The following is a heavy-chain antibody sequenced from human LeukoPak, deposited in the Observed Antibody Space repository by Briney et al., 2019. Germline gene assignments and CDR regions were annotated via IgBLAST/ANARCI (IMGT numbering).Heavy chain of an antibody. J-gene: IGHJ4*02. Sequence: PGGSLRLSCAASGFTFSDSAMHWVRQASGKGLEWVGRIGSKENSYATAYAASVKGRFTISRDNSKNTLYLQMNSLRAEDTAVYYCAKVGIPWFGEENEYYFDYWGQGTLVTVSS. CDR2: IGSKENSYAT. CDR3: AKVGIPWFGEENEYYFDY. CDR1: GFTFSDSA. D-gene: IGHD3-10*01. V-gene: IGHV3-73*01.